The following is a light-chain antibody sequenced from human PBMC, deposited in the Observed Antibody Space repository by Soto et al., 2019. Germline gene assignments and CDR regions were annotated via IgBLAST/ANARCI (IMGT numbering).Light chain of an antibody. J-gene: IGLJ2*01. CDR1: STDVGGYNY. CDR3: ASYSNSNVLGV. CDR2: GVG. V-gene: IGLV2-14*01. Sequence: QSALTQPASVSGSPGQSITISCTGTSTDVGGYNYVSWFQQHAGNAPKLIIYGVGNRPSGVSNRFSGSKSGNTASLTISGLQAEDEADYYCASYSNSNVLGVFGGGTKLTVL.